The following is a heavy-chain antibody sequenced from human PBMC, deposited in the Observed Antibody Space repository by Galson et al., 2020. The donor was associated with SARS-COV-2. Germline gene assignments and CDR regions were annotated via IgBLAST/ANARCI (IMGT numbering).Heavy chain of an antibody. CDR2: ISYDGSNK. V-gene: IGHV3-30*01. Sequence: GGSLRLSCAASGFTFSSYAMHWVRQAPGKGLEWVAVISYDGSNKYYADSVKGRFTISRDNPKNTLNLQMNSLRAEDPAVYYCARVSHYLPAARGWFDPWGQGTLVTVSS. J-gene: IGHJ5*02. D-gene: IGHD2-2*01. CDR3: ARVSHYLPAARGWFDP. CDR1: GFTFSSYA.